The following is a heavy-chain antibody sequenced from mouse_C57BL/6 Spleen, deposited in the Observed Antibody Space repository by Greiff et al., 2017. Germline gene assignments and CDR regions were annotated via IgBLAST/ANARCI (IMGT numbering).Heavy chain of an antibody. J-gene: IGHJ3*01. CDR2: IYPGDGDT. CDR1: GYAFSSSW. V-gene: IGHV1-82*01. CDR3: ASWGGGLAY. Sequence: QVQLKASGPELVKPGASVKISCKASGYAFSSSWLNWVKQRPGKGLEWIGRIYPGDGDTKYMGKVKGKVTLTADKSSRTAYMQLSSLTSEDSAVYFCASWGGGLAYWGQGTLVTVSA.